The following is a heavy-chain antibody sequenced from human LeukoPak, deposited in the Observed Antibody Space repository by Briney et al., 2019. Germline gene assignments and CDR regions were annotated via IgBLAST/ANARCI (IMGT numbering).Heavy chain of an antibody. Sequence: KPSETLSLTCIVSGASISNYYWSWIRQTPEKGLEWMGHIHSSGGSSYYPSPKSRLTLSIDTSRNQLSLKLPSVTAADTAVYFCARLGSYHDFWGQGALVTVSS. CDR3: ARLGSYHDF. CDR1: GASISNYY. V-gene: IGHV4-4*09. J-gene: IGHJ4*02. CDR2: IHSSGGS. D-gene: IGHD1-26*01.